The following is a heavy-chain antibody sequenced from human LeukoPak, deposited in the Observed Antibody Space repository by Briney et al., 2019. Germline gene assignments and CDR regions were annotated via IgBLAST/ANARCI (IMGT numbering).Heavy chain of an antibody. D-gene: IGHD2-15*01. V-gene: IGHV3-23*01. CDR1: GFTFSSYA. J-gene: IGHJ4*02. CDR2: IGGSGGST. CDR3: ASLGWTASDFDY. Sequence: PGGSLRLSCAASGFTFSSYAMSWVRQAPGKGLEWVSAIGGSGGSTYYADSVKGRFTISRDNSKNTLYLQMNSLRAEDTAVYYCASLGWTASDFDYWGQGTLATVSS.